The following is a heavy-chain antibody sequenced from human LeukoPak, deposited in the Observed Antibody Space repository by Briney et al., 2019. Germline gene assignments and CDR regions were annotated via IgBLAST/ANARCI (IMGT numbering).Heavy chain of an antibody. Sequence: GGSLRLSCAASAFSFSKFALIWVRQAPGKGREWVSAITANGGYTLYADAVKGRFTVSRDNSKNTLYLQINSLRPEDTAMYYCAKDPNGDYIGAFDFWGQGTMVTVSS. D-gene: IGHD4-17*01. J-gene: IGHJ3*01. CDR2: ITANGGYT. V-gene: IGHV3-23*01. CDR1: AFSFSKFA. CDR3: AKDPNGDYIGAFDF.